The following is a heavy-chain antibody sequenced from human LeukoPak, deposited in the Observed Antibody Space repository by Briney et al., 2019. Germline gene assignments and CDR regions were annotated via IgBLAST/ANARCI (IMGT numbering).Heavy chain of an antibody. CDR2: INPNIGGT. CDR3: ARIRRDGYNYGFDY. J-gene: IGHJ4*02. D-gene: IGHD5-24*01. V-gene: IGHV1-2*02. Sequence: ASVKVSCXAPGYTLTGYYMHWVRQAPGQGLEWMGWINPNIGGTNYAQKFQGRVTMTRETSISTAYMEVSSRRSDGTLVYYCARIRRDGYNYGFDYWGQGTLVTVSS. CDR1: GYTLTGYY.